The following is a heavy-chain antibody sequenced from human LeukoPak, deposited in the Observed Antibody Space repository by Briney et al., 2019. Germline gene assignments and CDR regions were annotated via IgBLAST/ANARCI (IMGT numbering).Heavy chain of an antibody. V-gene: IGHV3-23*01. J-gene: IGHJ4*02. CDR3: AKGVSGLGGFEC. CDR1: GVTFSSYS. Sequence: QSGGSLRLSCVASGVTFSSYSMSWVRQAPGKGLEWVSVIGGSGTSTYYADSVKGRFTISRDNSKNTLYLQMESLRVEDTAIYYCAKGVSGLGGFECWGPGNLVTVSS. CDR2: IGGSGTST. D-gene: IGHD3-16*01.